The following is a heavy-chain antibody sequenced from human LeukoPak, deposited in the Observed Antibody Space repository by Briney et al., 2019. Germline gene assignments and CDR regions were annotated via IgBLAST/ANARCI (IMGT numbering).Heavy chain of an antibody. CDR2: IRYDGSNK. CDR3: AKGNGYEAQYYYYYMDV. V-gene: IGHV3-30*02. D-gene: IGHD5-12*01. J-gene: IGHJ6*03. Sequence: GGSLRLSCAASGFTFSSYGMHWVRQAPGKGLEWVAFIRYDGSNKYYADSVKGRFTISRDNSKNTLYLHVNSLRPEDTAVYYCAKGNGYEAQYYYYYMDVWGKGTTVTISS. CDR1: GFTFSSYG.